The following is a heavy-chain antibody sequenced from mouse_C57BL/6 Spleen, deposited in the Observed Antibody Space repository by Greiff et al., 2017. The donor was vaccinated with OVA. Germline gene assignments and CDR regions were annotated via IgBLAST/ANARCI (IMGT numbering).Heavy chain of an antibody. D-gene: IGHD2-4*01. CDR2: ISYDGSN. CDR1: GYSITSGYY. Sequence: EVKLEESGPGLVKPSQSLSLTCSVTGYSITSGYYWNWIRQFPGNKLEWMGYISYDGSNNYNPSLKNRISITRDTSKNQFFLKLNSVTTEDTATYYCATIYYDYDYFDYWGQGTTLTVSS. CDR3: ATIYYDYDYFDY. V-gene: IGHV3-6*01. J-gene: IGHJ2*01.